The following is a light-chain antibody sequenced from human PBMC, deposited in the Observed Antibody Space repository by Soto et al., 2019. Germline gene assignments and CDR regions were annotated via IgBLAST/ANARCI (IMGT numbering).Light chain of an antibody. J-gene: IGKJ1*01. Sequence: DIQMTQSPSTLSASVGDRVTITCRASQSISSWLAWYQQKPGKAPKLLIYKASSLESGVPSRFSGSGSGTEFTLTISSLQPDDFATYYCQHYGSSPWTFGQGTKVEIK. V-gene: IGKV1-5*03. CDR2: KAS. CDR3: QHYGSSPWT. CDR1: QSISSW.